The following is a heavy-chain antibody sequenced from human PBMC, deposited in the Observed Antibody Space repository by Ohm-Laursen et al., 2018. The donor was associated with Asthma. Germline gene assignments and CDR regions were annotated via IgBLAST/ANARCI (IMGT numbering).Heavy chain of an antibody. CDR3: ARDWGRCDGSGYSDFDY. V-gene: IGHV3-13*01. CDR2: IGTAGDT. Sequence: SLRLSCAASGFTFSSYDMHWVRQATGKGLEWVSAIGTAGDTYYADSVKGRFTISRDDAKNTLYLQMDSLRPEDTAVYYCARDWGRCDGSGYSDFDYWGQGTLVTVSS. D-gene: IGHD3-22*01. J-gene: IGHJ4*02. CDR1: GFTFSSYD.